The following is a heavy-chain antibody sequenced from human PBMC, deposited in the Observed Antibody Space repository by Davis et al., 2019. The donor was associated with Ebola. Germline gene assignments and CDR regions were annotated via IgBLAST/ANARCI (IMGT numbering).Heavy chain of an antibody. V-gene: IGHV3-23*01. D-gene: IGHD6-19*01. CDR2: ISYSDNGHT. CDR1: GFTFSNYR. CDR3: TTRLVNHFDH. Sequence: GESLKISCAASGFTFSNYRMNWVRQAPGKGLEWVSTISYSDNGHTHYADSERGRFTISRDDSMNMIFLQMNSLRAEDTAFYYCTTRLVNHFDHWGQGTLVTVSS. J-gene: IGHJ4*02.